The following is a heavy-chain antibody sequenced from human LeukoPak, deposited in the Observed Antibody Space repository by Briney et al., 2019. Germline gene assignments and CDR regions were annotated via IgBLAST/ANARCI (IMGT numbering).Heavy chain of an antibody. CDR2: IKQDINEK. Sequence: GGSLRLSCAASGFTFTTYWMNWVRQAPGKGLEWVANIKQDINEKYYVDSVKGRFTISRDNSKNTLYLQMNSLRAEDTAVYYCARGLSYGFSDFVYWGQGTLVTVSS. J-gene: IGHJ4*02. V-gene: IGHV3-7*01. CDR1: GFTFTTYW. D-gene: IGHD2/OR15-2a*01. CDR3: ARGLSYGFSDFVY.